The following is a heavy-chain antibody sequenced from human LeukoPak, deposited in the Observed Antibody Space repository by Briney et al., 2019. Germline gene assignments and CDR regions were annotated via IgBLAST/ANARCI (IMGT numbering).Heavy chain of an antibody. D-gene: IGHD6-19*01. CDR1: GGSISSYY. V-gene: IGHV4-59*01. Sequence: SETLSLTCTVSGGSISSYYWSWIRQPPGEGLEWIGYIYYSGSTNYNPSLKSRVFMSVDTSTNQFSLWLSSVTAADTAVYYCASTPKPDSSGWNNWFDPWGQGTLVTVSS. CDR2: IYYSGST. CDR3: ASTPKPDSSGWNNWFDP. J-gene: IGHJ5*02.